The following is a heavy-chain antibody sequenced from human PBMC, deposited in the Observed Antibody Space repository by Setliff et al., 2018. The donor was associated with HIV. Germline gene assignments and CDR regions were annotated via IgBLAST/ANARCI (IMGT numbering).Heavy chain of an antibody. CDR2: ISAHSGYA. CDR3: AREGLWFGDRGYYMDV. V-gene: IGHV1-18*01. J-gene: IGHJ6*03. Sequence: ASVKVSCKASGYTLSTYGISWVRQAPGQGLEWMGWISAHSGYARSAQKFQGRVTMDTDTSTNKAYMELKSLRSDDTAVYYCAREGLWFGDRGYYMDVWGTGTAVTVSS. D-gene: IGHD3-10*01. CDR1: GYTLSTYG.